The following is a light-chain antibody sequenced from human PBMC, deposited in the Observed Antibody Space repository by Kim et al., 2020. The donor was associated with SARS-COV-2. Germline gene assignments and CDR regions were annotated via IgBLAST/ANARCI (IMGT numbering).Light chain of an antibody. Sequence: SAELTQDPAVSVALGQTVRITCQGGSLRSFYASWYQVKPGQAPVFFLYAKDIRPSGIPDRFSRSSPGNIASMTISGAQAENEAAYYCGSRDRRGNSYVFG. CDR1: SLRSFY. V-gene: IGLV3-19*01. CDR3: GSRDRRGNSYV. J-gene: IGLJ1*01. CDR2: AKD.